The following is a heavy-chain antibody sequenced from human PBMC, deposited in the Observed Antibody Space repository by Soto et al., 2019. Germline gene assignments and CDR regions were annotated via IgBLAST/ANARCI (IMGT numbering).Heavy chain of an antibody. V-gene: IGHV1-69*02. CDR2: IIPILGIA. CDR3: ARLRGHSSGYDY. J-gene: IGHJ4*02. Sequence: SVKVSCTASGGSYSSYTSSWVRQAPGQGLEWMGRIIPILGIANYAQKFQGRVTITADKSTSTAYMELSSLRSEDTAVYYCARLRGHSSGYDYWGQGTLVTVSS. D-gene: IGHD3-22*01. CDR1: GGSYSSYT.